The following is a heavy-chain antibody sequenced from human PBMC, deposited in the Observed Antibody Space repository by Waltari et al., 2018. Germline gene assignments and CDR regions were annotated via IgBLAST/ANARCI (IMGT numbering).Heavy chain of an antibody. V-gene: IGHV3-7*04. D-gene: IGHD1-26*01. J-gene: IGHJ4*02. Sequence: EVQLVESGGGLVEPGGSLRLSCVASGFRFSTYWMSWVRQAPGKGLEWWADIKQDGNKKYYVGSVKGRFTISRDNAKNSVYLQMNSLRPEDTAVYYCARDWEGERPNFDYWGQGTLVTVSS. CDR1: GFRFSTYW. CDR3: ARDWEGERPNFDY. CDR2: IKQDGNKK.